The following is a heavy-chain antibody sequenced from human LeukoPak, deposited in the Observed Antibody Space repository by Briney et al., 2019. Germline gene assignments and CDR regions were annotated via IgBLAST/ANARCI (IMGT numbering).Heavy chain of an antibody. J-gene: IGHJ4*02. D-gene: IGHD3-10*01. V-gene: IGHV4-59*01. CDR3: ARGMVRVFDY. CDR1: GGSISSYY. Sequence: SETRSLTCTVSGGSISSYYWSWIRQPPGKGLEWIGYIYYSGSTNYNPSLKSRVTISVDTSKNQFSLKLSSVTAADTAVYYCARGMVRVFDYWGQGTLVTVSS. CDR2: IYYSGST.